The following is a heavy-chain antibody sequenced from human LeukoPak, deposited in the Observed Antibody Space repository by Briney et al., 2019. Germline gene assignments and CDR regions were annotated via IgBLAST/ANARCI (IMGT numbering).Heavy chain of an antibody. V-gene: IGHV1-8*01. CDR1: GYTFTIYD. Sequence: ASVNVSCKASGYTFTIYDINWVRQAPGQGREGMGWMNPNSGNTGYPQKFQGRVTMTTTTSISTAYMELSSLRSEDTAVYYCARLASGSYYYYYGMDVWGQGITVTVSS. CDR2: MNPNSGNT. CDR3: ARLASGSYYYYYGMDV. D-gene: IGHD1-26*01. J-gene: IGHJ6*02.